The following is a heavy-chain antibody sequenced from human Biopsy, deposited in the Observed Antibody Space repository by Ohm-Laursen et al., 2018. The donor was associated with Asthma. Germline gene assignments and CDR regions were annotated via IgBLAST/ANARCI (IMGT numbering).Heavy chain of an antibody. D-gene: IGHD1-7*01. J-gene: IGHJ6*02. CDR3: ARDPHNSYLASLRTKFNYYYYGMDV. V-gene: IGHV1-69*13. CDR1: GGTFSSYA. Sequence: ASVKVSCKASGGTFSSYAISWVRQAPGQGLEWMGGIIPIFGTANYAQRFQGRVTITADESTSTAYMELSSLRSEDTAVYYCARDPHNSYLASLRTKFNYYYYGMDVWGQGTTVTVSS. CDR2: IIPIFGTA.